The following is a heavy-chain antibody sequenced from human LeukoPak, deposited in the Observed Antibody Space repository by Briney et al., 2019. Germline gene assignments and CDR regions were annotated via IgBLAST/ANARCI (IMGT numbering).Heavy chain of an antibody. D-gene: IGHD6-19*01. V-gene: IGHV1-69*13. Sequence: SVKVSCKASGGTFSSYAISWVRQAPGQGLEWMGGIIPIFGTANYAQKFQGRVTITADESTSTAYMELSSLRSEDTAVYYCARGSSSGSQYYYYYGMDVWGRGTTVTVSS. J-gene: IGHJ6*02. CDR1: GGTFSSYA. CDR2: IIPIFGTA. CDR3: ARGSSSGSQYYYYYGMDV.